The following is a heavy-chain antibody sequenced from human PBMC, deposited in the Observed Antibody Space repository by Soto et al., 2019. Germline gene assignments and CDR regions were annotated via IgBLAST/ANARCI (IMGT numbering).Heavy chain of an antibody. CDR3: AGEMNYSDTSGDSYVDY. Sequence: QVQLQESGPGLVKPSQTLSLTCTVSGGSISSGTYHWSWIRHHPGKGLEWIGYIYYSGSTYYNPSLKSRLTKSVDTCKNQFSLRLRSVTVADTAVYYCAGEMNYSDTSGDSYVDYWGQGTLVTVSS. J-gene: IGHJ4*02. CDR2: IYYSGST. V-gene: IGHV4-31*03. CDR1: GGSISSGTYH. D-gene: IGHD3-22*01.